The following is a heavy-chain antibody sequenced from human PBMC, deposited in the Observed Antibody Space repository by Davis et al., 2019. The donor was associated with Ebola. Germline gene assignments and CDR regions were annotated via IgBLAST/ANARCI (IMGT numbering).Heavy chain of an antibody. V-gene: IGHV4-39*07. Sequence: MPGGSLRLSCTVSGGSISSSSYYWGWIRQPPGKGLEWIGSIYYSGSTYYNPSLKSRVTISVDTSKNQFSLKLSSVTAADTAVYYCARLGQTTVTSSVWFDPWGQGTLVTVSS. J-gene: IGHJ5*02. D-gene: IGHD4-17*01. CDR2: IYYSGST. CDR1: GGSISSSSYY. CDR3: ARLGQTTVTSSVWFDP.